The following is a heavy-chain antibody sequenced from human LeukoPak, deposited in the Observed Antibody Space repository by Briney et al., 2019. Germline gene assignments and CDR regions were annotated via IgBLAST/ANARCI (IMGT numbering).Heavy chain of an antibody. Sequence: SETLSLTCTVSGGSIRSYYWSWIRQPPGKGLEWSGYIYYSGSTNYNPSLKSRVSISVDTSKNQFSLKLSSVTAADTAVYYCARTGSTVTMLYPFDHWGQGTLVTVSS. CDR3: ARTGSTVTMLYPFDH. V-gene: IGHV4-59*01. CDR1: GGSIRSYY. CDR2: IYYSGST. J-gene: IGHJ4*02. D-gene: IGHD4-17*01.